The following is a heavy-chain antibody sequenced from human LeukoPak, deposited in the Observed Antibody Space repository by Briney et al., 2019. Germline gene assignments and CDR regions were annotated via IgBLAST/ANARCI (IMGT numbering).Heavy chain of an antibody. V-gene: IGHV3-23*01. D-gene: IGHD2-15*01. CDR3: AKNGDRGAYCSGGSCYPYYYYYMDV. CDR2: VSSSGGTT. J-gene: IGHJ6*03. Sequence: PGGSLRLSCAASGFTFSSYGMSWVRQAPGKGLEWVSAVSSSGGTTYYADSVKGRFTISRDNSKNPLSLQMNSMRAEDTAIYYCAKNGDRGAYCSGGSCYPYYYYYMDVWGKGTTVTISS. CDR1: GFTFSSYG.